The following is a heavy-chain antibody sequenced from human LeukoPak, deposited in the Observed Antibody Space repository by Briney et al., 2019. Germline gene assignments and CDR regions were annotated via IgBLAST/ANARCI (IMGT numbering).Heavy chain of an antibody. J-gene: IGHJ4*02. CDR3: ARDGGSGKPPLFYFDY. D-gene: IGHD3-10*01. CDR2: IWYDGSNK. Sequence: PGRSLRLSCAASGFTFSSYGMHWVRQAPGKGLEWVAVIWYDGSNKYYADSVKGRFTISRDNSKNTLYLQMNSLRAEDTAVYYCARDGGSGKPPLFYFDYWGQGTLVTVSS. V-gene: IGHV3-33*01. CDR1: GFTFSSYG.